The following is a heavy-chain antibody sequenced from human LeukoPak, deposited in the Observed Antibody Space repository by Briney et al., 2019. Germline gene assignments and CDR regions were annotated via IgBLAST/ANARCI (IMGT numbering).Heavy chain of an antibody. CDR3: ARAGKEDGYRRYLLLDAFDI. V-gene: IGHV3-20*04. Sequence: GGSLRLSCAASGFTFDDYVMSWVRPAPGKGLGWVSGINWIGSSTGYADSAKGPFTICRDNAKNSLYLQMNSLRAEDTALYYCARAGKEDGYRRYLLLDAFDICGQGTMVTVSS. D-gene: IGHD5-24*01. CDR2: INWIGSST. J-gene: IGHJ3*02. CDR1: GFTFDDYV.